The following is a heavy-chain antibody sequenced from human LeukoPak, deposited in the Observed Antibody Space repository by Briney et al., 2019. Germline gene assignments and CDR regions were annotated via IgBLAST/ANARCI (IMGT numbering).Heavy chain of an antibody. CDR2: IKQDGSES. Sequence: PGGSLRLSCEASGFTFRDYWMTWVRQAPGKGLEGVANIKQDGSESHYVDSVKGRFTISRDNARNSLYLQMNSLRADDTAVYYCATYWRHVDWLLSGIWGLGTMITVSS. CDR1: GFTFRDYW. J-gene: IGHJ3*02. CDR3: ATYWRHVDWLLSGI. V-gene: IGHV3-7*05. D-gene: IGHD3-9*01.